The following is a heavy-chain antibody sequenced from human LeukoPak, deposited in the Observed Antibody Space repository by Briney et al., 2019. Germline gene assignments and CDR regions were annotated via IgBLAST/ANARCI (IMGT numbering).Heavy chain of an antibody. CDR3: ARGPTTVTTTDFDY. D-gene: IGHD4-17*01. CDR1: GYTFTSYG. J-gene: IGHJ4*02. Sequence: GASVKVSCKASGYTFTSYGISWVRQAPGQGLEWVGWISAYNGNTNYAQKLQGRVTMTTDTSTSTAYMELRSLRSDDTAVYYCARGPTTVTTTDFDYWGQGTLVTVSS. CDR2: ISAYNGNT. V-gene: IGHV1-18*01.